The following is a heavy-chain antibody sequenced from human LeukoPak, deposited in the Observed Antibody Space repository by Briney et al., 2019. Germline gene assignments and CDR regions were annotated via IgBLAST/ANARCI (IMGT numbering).Heavy chain of an antibody. Sequence: VASVKVSCKVSGYTLTELSMHWVRQAPGKGLEWMGGFDPEDGETIYAQKFQGRVTMTEDTSTDTAYMELSSLRSEDTAAYYCATALPVLMVYAILLPGWELLSWGQGTLVTVSS. J-gene: IGHJ4*02. D-gene: IGHD2-8*01. V-gene: IGHV1-24*01. CDR3: ATALPVLMVYAILLPGWELLS. CDR1: GYTLTELS. CDR2: FDPEDGET.